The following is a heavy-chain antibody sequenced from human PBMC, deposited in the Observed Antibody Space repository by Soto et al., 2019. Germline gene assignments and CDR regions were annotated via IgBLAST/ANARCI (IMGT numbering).Heavy chain of an antibody. CDR3: AKRDIVVVPAAMAPYFDY. CDR2: IVRSGDTT. D-gene: IGHD2-2*01. V-gene: IGHV3-23*01. J-gene: IGHJ4*02. CDR1: GFAFDTFA. Sequence: PGGSLRLSCGASGFAFDTFAMSWLRQAPGKGLEWISTIVRSGDTTYYADSVKGRFTISRDNSKNTLYLQMNSLRAEDTAVYYCAKRDIVVVPAAMAPYFDYWGQGTLVTVS.